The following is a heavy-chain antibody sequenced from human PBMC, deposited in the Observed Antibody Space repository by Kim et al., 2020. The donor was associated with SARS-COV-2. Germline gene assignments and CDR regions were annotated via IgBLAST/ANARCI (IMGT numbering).Heavy chain of an antibody. D-gene: IGHD5-18*01. CDR1: GGSISSGGYY. Sequence: SETLSLTCTVSGGSISSGGYYWSWIRQHPGKGLEWIGYIYYSGSTYYNPTLKSRVTLSVDTSKNQFSLKLCSVPAADTAVYYYARGQLYYFDYWGQGTLVTVSS. V-gene: IGHV4-31*03. CDR3: ARGQLYYFDY. J-gene: IGHJ4*02. CDR2: IYYSGST.